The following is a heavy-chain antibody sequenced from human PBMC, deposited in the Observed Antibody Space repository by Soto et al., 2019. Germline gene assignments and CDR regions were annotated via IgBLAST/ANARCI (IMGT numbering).Heavy chain of an antibody. D-gene: IGHD3-10*01. J-gene: IGHJ3*02. CDR2: IIPIFGTA. CDR3: AREYVLGTRGTPSSFDI. Sequence: SVKVSCKASGGTFSSYAISWVRQAPGQGLEWMGGIIPIFGTANYAQKFQGRVTITADKSTSTAYMELSSLGSEDTAVYYCAREYVLGTRGTPSSFDIWGQGTMVTVSS. V-gene: IGHV1-69*06. CDR1: GGTFSSYA.